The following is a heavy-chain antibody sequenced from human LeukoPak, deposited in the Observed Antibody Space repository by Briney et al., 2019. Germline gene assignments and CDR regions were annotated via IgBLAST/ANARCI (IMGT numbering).Heavy chain of an antibody. J-gene: IGHJ4*02. Sequence: SETLSLTCAVYGGSFSGYYWSWIRQPPGKGLEWIGEINHSGSTNYNPSLKSRVTISVDTSKNQFSLKLSSVTGADTAVYYCARGLYDSSGYYSIYFDYWGQGTLVTVSS. D-gene: IGHD3-22*01. CDR3: ARGLYDSSGYYSIYFDY. CDR2: INHSGST. V-gene: IGHV4-34*01. CDR1: GGSFSGYY.